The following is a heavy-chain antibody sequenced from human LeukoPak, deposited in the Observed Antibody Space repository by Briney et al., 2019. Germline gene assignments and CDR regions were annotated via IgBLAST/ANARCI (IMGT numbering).Heavy chain of an antibody. CDR2: IYYSGST. Sequence: SETLSLTCTVSGGSISSSSYYWGWIRQPPGKGLEWIGGIYYSGSTYYNPSLKSRVTISVDTSKNQFSLKLSSVTAADTAVYYGPLYYDFWSGYYTEVYWGQGTLVTVSS. J-gene: IGHJ4*02. V-gene: IGHV4-39*01. D-gene: IGHD3-3*01. CDR3: PLYYDFWSGYYTEVY. CDR1: GGSISSSSYY.